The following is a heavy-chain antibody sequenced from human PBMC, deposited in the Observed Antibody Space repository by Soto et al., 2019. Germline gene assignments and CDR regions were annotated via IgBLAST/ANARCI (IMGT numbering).Heavy chain of an antibody. V-gene: IGHV1-2*02. Sequence: GASVKVSCKASGYTFSNYYLHWVRQVSGQGLEWMGWITPDNGDTNYAQNFQGRVTMTTDTSTKTAYMGLSSLRSDDTAVYYCARDSGVRRAKYYFDFWGQGTLVTVSS. CDR2: ITPDNGDT. CDR1: GYTFSNYY. D-gene: IGHD3-10*01. J-gene: IGHJ4*02. CDR3: ARDSGVRRAKYYFDF.